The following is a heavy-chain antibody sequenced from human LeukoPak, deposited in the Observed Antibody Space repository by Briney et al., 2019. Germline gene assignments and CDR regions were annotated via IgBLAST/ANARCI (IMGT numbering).Heavy chain of an antibody. V-gene: IGHV4-59*11. D-gene: IGHD6-19*01. CDR1: GASISSHY. CDR3: ARSDDSASYSLDF. CDR2: VYNSRIT. J-gene: IGHJ4*02. Sequence: PSETLSLTCTVSGASISSHYWNWIRQPPGKGLEWIGYVYNSRITKYNPSLKSRVTISVDTSKNQFSLTLSSLTAADTAVYYCARSDDSASYSLDFWGQGTRVTVSS.